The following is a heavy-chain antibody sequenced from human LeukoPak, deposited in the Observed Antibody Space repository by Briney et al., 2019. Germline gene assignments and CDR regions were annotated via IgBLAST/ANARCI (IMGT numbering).Heavy chain of an antibody. CDR3: ARDHRYAFDN. Sequence: GGSLRLSCAASGFTFSDYSMNWVRQAPGKGREWISYVGISSGNTKYADSVKGRFTISGDSAKNSVFLLMNNLRVDDTAVYYCARDHRYAFDNWGQGTLVTVSS. D-gene: IGHD5-12*01. CDR1: GFTFSDYS. V-gene: IGHV3-48*04. J-gene: IGHJ4*02. CDR2: VGISSGNT.